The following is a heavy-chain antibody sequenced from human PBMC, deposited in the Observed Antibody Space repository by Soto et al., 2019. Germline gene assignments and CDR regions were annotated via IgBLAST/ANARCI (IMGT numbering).Heavy chain of an antibody. V-gene: IGHV4-59*06. Sequence: PSETLSLTCTVSGGSISSYYWSWIRQHPGKGLEWIGYIYYSGSTYYNPSLKSRVTISVDTSKNQFSLKLSSVTAADTAVYYCAGEPYYYDSSGYPRYGMDVWGQGTTVTVSS. CDR1: GGSISSYY. CDR3: AGEPYYYDSSGYPRYGMDV. J-gene: IGHJ6*02. CDR2: IYYSGST. D-gene: IGHD3-22*01.